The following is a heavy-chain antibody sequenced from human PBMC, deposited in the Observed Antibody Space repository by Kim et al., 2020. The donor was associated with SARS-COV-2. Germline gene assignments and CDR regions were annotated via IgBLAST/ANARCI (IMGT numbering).Heavy chain of an antibody. CDR3: AKDGGIAVAANYYYYGMDV. CDR2: ISYDGSNK. Sequence: GGSLRLSCAASGFTFSSYGMHWVRQAPGKGLEWVAVISYDGSNKYYADSVKGRFTISRDNSKNTLYLQMNSLRAEDTAVYYCAKDGGIAVAANYYYYGMDVWGQGTTVTVSS. J-gene: IGHJ6*02. D-gene: IGHD6-19*01. CDR1: GFTFSSYG. V-gene: IGHV3-30*18.